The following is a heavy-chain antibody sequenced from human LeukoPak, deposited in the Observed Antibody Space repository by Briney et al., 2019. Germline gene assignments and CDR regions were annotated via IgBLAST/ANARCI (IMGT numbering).Heavy chain of an antibody. J-gene: IGHJ4*02. V-gene: IGHV4-4*02. CDR2: IRHSGNT. Sequence: SETLSLTCAVSGGSVSSDNWWSWVRQPPGKGLEWTGEIRHSGNTNYSPSLKSRVTISLDKSRNQFSLKLNFVTAADTAVYYCAKAGVWLPAVWGQGTLVTVSS. CDR1: GGSVSSDNW. D-gene: IGHD3-9*01. CDR3: AKAGVWLPAV.